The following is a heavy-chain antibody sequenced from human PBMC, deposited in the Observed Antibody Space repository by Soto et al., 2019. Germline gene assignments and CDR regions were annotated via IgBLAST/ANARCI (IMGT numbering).Heavy chain of an antibody. J-gene: IGHJ4*02. D-gene: IGHD2-15*01. CDR1: GASITSINW. CDR3: AREGLPLDY. Sequence: SETLSLTCAVSGASITSINWWSWVRQSPGKGLEWIGEIFHSGSTNYNPSLKSRVTISLDTSASTAYMELSSLRYEDTAVYYCAREGLPLDYWGQGTLVTVSS. V-gene: IGHV4-4*02. CDR2: IFHSGST.